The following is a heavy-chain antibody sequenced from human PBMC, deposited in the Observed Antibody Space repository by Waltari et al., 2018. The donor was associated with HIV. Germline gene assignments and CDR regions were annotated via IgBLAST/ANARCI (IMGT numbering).Heavy chain of an antibody. V-gene: IGHV1-18*04. D-gene: IGHD6-19*01. CDR1: AFSFTRYG. CDR2: IHTDTGNT. CDR3: VRDLSPMGKSGWYDS. Sequence: QVRLVQSGAAVKKPGASVKVSCKASAFSFTRYGFSWVRQAPGQGLEWMGWIHTDTGNTDSAENFQGRVTMTRDTFTNTIYMELRTLKSDDSAIYFCVRDLSPMGKSGWYDSWGQGTVVTVSS. J-gene: IGHJ1*01.